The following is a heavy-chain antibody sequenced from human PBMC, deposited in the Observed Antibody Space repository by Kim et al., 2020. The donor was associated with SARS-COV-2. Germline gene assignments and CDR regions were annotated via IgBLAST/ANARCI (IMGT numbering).Heavy chain of an antibody. D-gene: IGHD3-16*01. CDR1: GFTFSSYA. CDR2: IYSGGSST. CDR3: AKAWVGVYAN. J-gene: IGHJ4*02. Sequence: GGSLRLSCAASGFTFSSYAMSWVRQAPGKGLEWVSVIYSGGSSTYYADSVKGRFTISRDNSKNTLYLQMNSLRAEDTAVYYCAKAWVGVYANWGQGTLVT. V-gene: IGHV3-23*03.